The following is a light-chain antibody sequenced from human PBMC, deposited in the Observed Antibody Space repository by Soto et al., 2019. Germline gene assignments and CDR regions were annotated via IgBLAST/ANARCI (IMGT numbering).Light chain of an antibody. J-gene: IGKJ2*01. CDR1: QSVSSN. Sequence: EIVMTQSPATLSVSPGETATLSCRASQSVSSNLDWYQQKPGQGPRLLIYGATTRATGIPARFSGSGSGTEFTLPISSLQSEDFAVYYCQQYNSWPPYTFGQGTKLEIK. CDR3: QQYNSWPPYT. CDR2: GAT. V-gene: IGKV3-15*01.